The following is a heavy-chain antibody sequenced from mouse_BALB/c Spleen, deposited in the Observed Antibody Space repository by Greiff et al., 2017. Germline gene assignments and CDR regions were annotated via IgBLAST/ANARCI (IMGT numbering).Heavy chain of an antibody. CDR2: INPYYGST. V-gene: IGHV1-39*01. CDR3: ARGNYGSSYAMDY. D-gene: IGHD1-1*01. CDR1: GYSFTDYI. J-gene: IGHJ4*01. Sequence: EVQLQQTGPELVKPGASVKISCKASGYSFTDYIMLWVKQSHGKSLEWIGNINPYYGSTSYNLKFKGKATLTVDKSSSTAYMQLNSLTSEDSAVYYCARGNYGSSYAMDYWGQGTSVTVSS.